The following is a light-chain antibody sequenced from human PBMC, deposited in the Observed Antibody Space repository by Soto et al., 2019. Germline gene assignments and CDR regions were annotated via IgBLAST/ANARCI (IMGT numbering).Light chain of an antibody. V-gene: IGKV1-5*01. J-gene: IGKJ3*01. CDR3: QQYNSYACT. CDR2: DAA. CDR1: QTISNW. Sequence: DIQMTQSPSTLSASVGDRVTITCRASQTISNWLAWYQQKPGKAPKLLIYDAAKLESGVPSRFSGSGSGTEFTLTISSLQPDDFGTYYCQQYNSYACTFGPGTKVDIK.